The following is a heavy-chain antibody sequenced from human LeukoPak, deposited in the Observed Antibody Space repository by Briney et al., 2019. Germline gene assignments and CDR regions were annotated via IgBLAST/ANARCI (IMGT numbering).Heavy chain of an antibody. J-gene: IGHJ6*03. CDR2: IYYSGST. Sequence: SETLSLTCTVSGGSVSTRSYHWSWIRQPPGKGLEWIGYIYYSGSTNYNPSLKSRVTISVDTSKNQFSLKLSSVTAADTAVYYCARGSMGDNYYYYMDVWGKGTTVTVSS. D-gene: IGHD6-6*01. CDR3: ARGSMGDNYYYYMDV. V-gene: IGHV4-61*01. CDR1: GGSVSTRSYH.